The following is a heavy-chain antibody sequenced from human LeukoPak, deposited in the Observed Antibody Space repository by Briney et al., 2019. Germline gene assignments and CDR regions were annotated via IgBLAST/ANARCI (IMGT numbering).Heavy chain of an antibody. V-gene: IGHV3-23*01. D-gene: IGHD6-19*01. CDR1: GFTFSNAW. J-gene: IGHJ6*03. CDR3: AKRSSGWYEDYYYYMDV. Sequence: GGSLRLSCAASGFTFSNAWMSWVRQAPGKGLEWVSAISGSGGSTYYADSVKGRFTISRDNSKNTLYLQMNSLRAEDTAVYYCAKRSSGWYEDYYYYMDVWGKGTTVTISS. CDR2: ISGSGGST.